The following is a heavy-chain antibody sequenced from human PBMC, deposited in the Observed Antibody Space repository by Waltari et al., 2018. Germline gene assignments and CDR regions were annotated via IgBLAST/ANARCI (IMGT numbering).Heavy chain of an antibody. Sequence: QLQLQESGPGLVKPSETLSLNCTVSGGSISRSSYYWGWIRQPPGKGLEWIGSIYYSWSTYYNPSLKSRVTISVDTSKNQFSLKLSSVTAADTAVYYCASYGSGTYYYGMDVWGQGTTVTVSS. CDR2: IYYSWST. CDR3: ASYGSGTYYYGMDV. CDR1: GGSISRSSYY. V-gene: IGHV4-39*07. D-gene: IGHD3-10*01. J-gene: IGHJ6*02.